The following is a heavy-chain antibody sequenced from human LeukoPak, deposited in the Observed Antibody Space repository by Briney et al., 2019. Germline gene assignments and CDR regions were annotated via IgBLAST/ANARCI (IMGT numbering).Heavy chain of an antibody. CDR1: GYTFTGYY. CDR2: INPKSGDT. V-gene: IGHV1-2*02. D-gene: IGHD3-10*01. Sequence: ASVKVSCKASGYTFTGYYIHWVRQAPGQGLEWMGWINPKSGDTNYTQKFQGRVTMTRDTSISTAYLELSRLRSDDTAVYYCARLYYGSGSSGGPWGQGTLVTVSS. J-gene: IGHJ5*02. CDR3: ARLYYGSGSSGGP.